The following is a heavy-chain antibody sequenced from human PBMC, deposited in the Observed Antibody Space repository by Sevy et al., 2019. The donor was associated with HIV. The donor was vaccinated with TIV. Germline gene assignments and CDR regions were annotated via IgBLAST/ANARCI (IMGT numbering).Heavy chain of an antibody. D-gene: IGHD3-22*01. V-gene: IGHV3-30-3*01. CDR1: GFTFSSYA. CDR2: ISYDGSNK. J-gene: IGHJ3*02. CDR3: ASDGKRYYYDSSGYSFSDAFDI. Sequence: GGSLRLSCAASGFTFSSYAMHWVRQAPGKGLEWVAVISYDGSNKYYADSVKGRFTISRDNSKNTLYLQMNSLRAEDTAVYYCASDGKRYYYDSSGYSFSDAFDIWGQGTMVTVSS.